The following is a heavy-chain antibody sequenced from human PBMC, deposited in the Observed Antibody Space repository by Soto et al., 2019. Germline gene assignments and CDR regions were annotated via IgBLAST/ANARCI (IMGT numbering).Heavy chain of an antibody. D-gene: IGHD3-22*01. J-gene: IGHJ5*02. V-gene: IGHV1-69*13. CDR2: ILPIFGTA. CDR1: GGTFSSYG. CDR3: ARGYYDSSGYYPHWFDP. Sequence: SVKVSCKASGGTFSSYGISWVRQAPGQGLEWMGGILPIFGTANPAQKFQGRVTITADESTSTAYMELSSLRSEDTAVYYCARGYYDSSGYYPHWFDPWGQGTLVTVSS.